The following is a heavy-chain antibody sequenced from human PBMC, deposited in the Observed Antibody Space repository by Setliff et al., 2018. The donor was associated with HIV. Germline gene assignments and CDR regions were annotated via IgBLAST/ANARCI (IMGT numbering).Heavy chain of an antibody. Sequence: SETLSLTCAVSGYSISSGYYWGWIRQPPGKGLEWIGSIYHSGSTYYNPSLKSRVTISVDTSKNQFSLKVNTVTAADTAVYYCATDGGLWFGRHSYLQNWGQGTLVTVSS. D-gene: IGHD3-10*01. J-gene: IGHJ1*01. V-gene: IGHV4-38-2*02. CDR3: ATDGGLWFGRHSYLQN. CDR2: IYHSGST. CDR1: GYSISSGYY.